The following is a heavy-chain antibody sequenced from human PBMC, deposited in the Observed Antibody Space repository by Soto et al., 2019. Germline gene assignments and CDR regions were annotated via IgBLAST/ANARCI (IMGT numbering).Heavy chain of an antibody. CDR1: GDTRTDFS. CDR2: LSVGNGDT. J-gene: IGHJ6*02. Sequence: EASVKVSCKASGDTRTDFSMHWVRQAPGQRPEWMGWLSVGNGDTKYSQKFQGRVTITRDTSARTAYMELSNLRSEDTAVYYCATSEGDCGGGSCYNYFYYYGMDVWGQGTTVT. D-gene: IGHD2-15*01. V-gene: IGHV1-3*01. CDR3: ATSEGDCGGGSCYNYFYYYGMDV.